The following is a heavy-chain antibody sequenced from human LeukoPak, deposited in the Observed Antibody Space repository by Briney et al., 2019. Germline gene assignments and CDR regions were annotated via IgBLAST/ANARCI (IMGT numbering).Heavy chain of an antibody. CDR2: IYYSGST. V-gene: IGHV4-30-4*01. CDR3: ARGVERIFGVVNWFDP. D-gene: IGHD3-3*01. CDR1: GGSIGSDDYY. J-gene: IGHJ5*02. Sequence: SETLSLTCTVSGGSIGSDDYYWSWIRQPPGKGLEWIGCIYYSGSTYYNPSLKSRVTISVDTSKNQFSLKLNSVTAADTAVYYCARGVERIFGVVNWFDPWGQGTPVTVSS.